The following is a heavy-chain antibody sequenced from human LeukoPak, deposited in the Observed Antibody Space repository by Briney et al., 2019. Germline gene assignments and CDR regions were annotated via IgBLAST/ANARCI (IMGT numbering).Heavy chain of an antibody. J-gene: IGHJ3*02. Sequence: SETLSLTCTVSGGSISSYYWSWIRQSPGKGLEWIGYIYYSGSTDYNPSLKSRVTISVDTSKNQFSLKLSSVTAADTAVYYCARDGYSNGAFDIWGQGTMVTVSS. V-gene: IGHV4-59*01. CDR2: IYYSGST. D-gene: IGHD4-11*01. CDR3: ARDGYSNGAFDI. CDR1: GGSISSYY.